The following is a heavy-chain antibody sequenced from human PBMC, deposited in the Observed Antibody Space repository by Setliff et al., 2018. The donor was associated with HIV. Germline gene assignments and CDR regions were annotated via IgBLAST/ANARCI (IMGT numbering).Heavy chain of an antibody. CDR1: GFTSTDAW. CDR2: IRSITDGATT. CDR3: VTERGYTYGYGRRYAFDV. J-gene: IGHJ3*01. Sequence: PGGSLRLSCAGSGFTSTDAWMNWVRQAPGKGLEWVGHIRSITDGATTAYDAPVKGRFTISRDDSKNTLYLQMTSLTAEDTATYYCVTERGYTYGYGRRYAFDVLGQGTMVTVSS. V-gene: IGHV3-15*01. D-gene: IGHD5-18*01.